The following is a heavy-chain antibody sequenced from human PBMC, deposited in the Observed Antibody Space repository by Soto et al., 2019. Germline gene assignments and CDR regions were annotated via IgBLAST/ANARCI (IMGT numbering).Heavy chain of an antibody. CDR2: ITPFYGTA. CDR1: GGTFSNYV. V-gene: IGHV1-69*01. J-gene: IGHJ6*04. Sequence: QVQLVQSGAEVKKPGSSVKVSCKASGGTFSNYVINWVRQSAGQGLEWMGGITPFYGTANYAQKFQGRVTITADESTRTAYMELTSLKSEGSAVYYCARQRLDFFGVDLYYYEMDVWGEGTTVTVSS. CDR3: ARQRLDFFGVDLYYYEMDV. D-gene: IGHD3-3*01.